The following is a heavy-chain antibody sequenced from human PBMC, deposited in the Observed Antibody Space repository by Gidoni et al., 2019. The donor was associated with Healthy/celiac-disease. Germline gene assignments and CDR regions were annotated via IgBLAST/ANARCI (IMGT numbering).Heavy chain of an antibody. J-gene: IGHJ4*02. CDR2: MNPKSGNT. D-gene: IGHD2-15*01. V-gene: IGHV1-8*01. Sequence: QVQLVQSGAEVKKPGASVTVSCTPSGYTFTSYDINWVRQATGQGLEWMGWMNPKSGNTGYEQKFQGRVTMTRNTSISTAYMELSSLRSEDTAVYYCARAHFEVVNFDYWGQGTLVTVSS. CDR3: ARAHFEVVNFDY. CDR1: GYTFTSYD.